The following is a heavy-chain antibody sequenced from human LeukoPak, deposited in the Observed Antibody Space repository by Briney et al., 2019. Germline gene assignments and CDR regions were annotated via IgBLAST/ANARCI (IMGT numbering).Heavy chain of an antibody. CDR1: GFNVSSDY. Sequence: GGSLRLSCVASGFNVSSDYMSWVRQAPGKGLEWVSVIYSGGITYYADSVKGRFTISRDNSKNTLYLQMNSLRAEDTAVYFCARERSGYRYGYFDYWGQGNLVTVSS. D-gene: IGHD5-18*01. CDR2: IYSGGIT. J-gene: IGHJ4*02. CDR3: ARERSGYRYGYFDY. V-gene: IGHV3-66*01.